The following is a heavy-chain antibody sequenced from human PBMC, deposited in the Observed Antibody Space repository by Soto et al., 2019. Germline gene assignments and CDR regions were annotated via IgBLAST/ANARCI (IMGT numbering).Heavy chain of an antibody. CDR2: ISGSGGST. V-gene: IGHV3-23*01. CDR1: GFTFSSYA. Sequence: EVQLLESGGGLVQPGGSLRLSCAASGFTFSSYAMSWVRQAPGKGLEWVSAISGSGGSTYYADSVKGRFTISRDNSKNTLYLQMNSLRAEDTAVYYCAKAPDDLWFGDSMHYFDYWGQGTLVTVSS. J-gene: IGHJ4*02. D-gene: IGHD3-10*01. CDR3: AKAPDDLWFGDSMHYFDY.